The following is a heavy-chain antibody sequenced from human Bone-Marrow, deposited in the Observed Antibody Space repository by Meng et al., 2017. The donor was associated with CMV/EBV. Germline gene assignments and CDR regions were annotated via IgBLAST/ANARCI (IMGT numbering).Heavy chain of an antibody. Sequence: GGSLKIHCAASGFTFSTYAMTWVRQAPGKGPEWVSTISGSGGSTYYADSVQGRFTISRDNDKNLIYLQINSLRAEDRAVYYCARPKALTPLDYWGRGTLVTVSS. D-gene: IGHD3-9*01. CDR2: ISGSGGST. CDR1: GFTFSTYA. V-gene: IGHV3-23*01. J-gene: IGHJ4*02. CDR3: ARPKALTPLDY.